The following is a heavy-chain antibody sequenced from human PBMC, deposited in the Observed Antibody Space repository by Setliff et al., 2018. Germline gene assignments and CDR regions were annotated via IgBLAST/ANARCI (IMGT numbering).Heavy chain of an antibody. CDR3: VKTHWDTWIRGAFDI. Sequence: GGSLRLSCIMSGFSAASGFTFSSSGMHWVRQAPGKGLEWVTFIRNDGSSQYYADSVQGRFTISRDSSKNTLYLQMSSLRAEDTAVYYCVKTHWDTWIRGAFDIWGQGTMVTVSS. V-gene: IGHV3-30*02. J-gene: IGHJ3*02. D-gene: IGHD3-10*01. CDR2: IRNDGSSQ. CDR1: GFTFSSSG.